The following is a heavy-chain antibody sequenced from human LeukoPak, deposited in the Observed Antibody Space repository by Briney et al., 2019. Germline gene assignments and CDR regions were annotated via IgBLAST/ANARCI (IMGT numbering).Heavy chain of an antibody. CDR2: ISYDGSNK. J-gene: IGHJ6*03. V-gene: IGHV3-30*18. D-gene: IGHD5-12*01. CDR1: GFTFSSYG. CDR3: AKDVVATRYYYYMDV. Sequence: TGRSLRLSCAASGFTFSSYGMHWVRQAPGKGLEWVAVISYDGSNKYYADSVKGRFTISRDNSKNTLYLQMNSLRAEDTAVYYCAKDVVATRYYYYMDVWGKGTTVTVSS.